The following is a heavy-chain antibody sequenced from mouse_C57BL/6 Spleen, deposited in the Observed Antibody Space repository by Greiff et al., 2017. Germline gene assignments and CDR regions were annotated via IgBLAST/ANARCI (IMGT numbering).Heavy chain of an antibody. D-gene: IGHD2-3*01. CDR1: GFNIKDYY. CDR3: TARLLRGYYAMDY. CDR2: IDPEDGDT. J-gene: IGHJ4*01. V-gene: IGHV14-1*01. Sequence: EVKLQQSGAELVRPGASVKLSCTASGFNIKDYYMHWVKQRPEQGLEWIGRIDPEDGDTEYAPKFQGKATMTADTSSNTAYLQLSSLTSEDTAVYYCTARLLRGYYAMDYWGQGTSVTVSS.